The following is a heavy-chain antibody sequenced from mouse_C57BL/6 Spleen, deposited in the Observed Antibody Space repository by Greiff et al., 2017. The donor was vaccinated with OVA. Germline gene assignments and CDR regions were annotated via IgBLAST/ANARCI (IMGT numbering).Heavy chain of an antibody. Sequence: EVKLQESGPGLVKPSQSLSLTCSVTGYSITSGYYWNWIRQFPGNKLEWMGYISYDGSNNYNPSLKNRISITRDTSKNQFFLKLNSVTTEDTATYYCARGDYYGMDFDYWGQGTTLTVSS. V-gene: IGHV3-6*01. CDR1: GYSITSGYY. D-gene: IGHD1-1*01. J-gene: IGHJ2*01. CDR3: ARGDYYGMDFDY. CDR2: ISYDGSN.